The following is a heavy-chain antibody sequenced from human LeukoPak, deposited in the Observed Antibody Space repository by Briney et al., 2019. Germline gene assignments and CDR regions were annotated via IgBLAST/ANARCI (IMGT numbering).Heavy chain of an antibody. CDR3: ARHGSGGRDFDI. D-gene: IGHD3-10*01. CDR1: GDSISSYF. CDR2: FYHSGNT. J-gene: IGHJ3*02. Sequence: PSETLSLTCTVSGDSISSYFWSWVRQPPGKGLEWIGYFYHSGNTNYNPSLKSRVTISVDTSKNHFSLKLSSVTAADTAVYYCARHGSGGRDFDIWGQGTMVTVSS. V-gene: IGHV4-59*08.